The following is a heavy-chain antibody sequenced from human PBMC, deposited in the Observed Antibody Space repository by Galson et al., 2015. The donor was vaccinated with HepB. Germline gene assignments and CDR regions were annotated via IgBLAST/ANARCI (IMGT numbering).Heavy chain of an antibody. Sequence: QVRLQESGPGLVKPSQTLSLTCSVSGNSLSGDHYWNWIRKSPGKGLEWIGYIHYSGSTHHNPALKSRVTISMDTSKNQFSLKLTSVTAADTAVYYCARGHYYFDSSGPLYYWGQGTLVTVSS. CDR1: GNSLSGDHY. J-gene: IGHJ4*02. CDR2: IHYSGST. D-gene: IGHD3-22*01. CDR3: ARGHYYFDSSGPLYY. V-gene: IGHV4-30-4*01.